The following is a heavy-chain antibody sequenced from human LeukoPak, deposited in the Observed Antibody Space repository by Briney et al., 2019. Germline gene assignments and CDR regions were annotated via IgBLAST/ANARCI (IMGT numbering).Heavy chain of an antibody. CDR2: INHSGST. CDR3: ARGGNYYYYYMDV. Sequence: SETLSLTCAVYGGSFSGYYWSWIRQPPRKGLEWIGEINHSGSTNYNPSLKSRVTISVDTSKNQFSLKLSSVTAADTAVYYCARGGNYYYYYMDVWGKGTTVTVSS. V-gene: IGHV4-34*01. CDR1: GGSFSGYY. J-gene: IGHJ6*03.